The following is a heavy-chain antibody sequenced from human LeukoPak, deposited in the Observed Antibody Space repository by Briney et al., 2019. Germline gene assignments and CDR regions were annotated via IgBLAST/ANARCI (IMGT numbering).Heavy chain of an antibody. CDR1: GGSISSYY. Sequence: SETLSLTCTVSGGSISSYYWSWIRQPAGKGLEWIGRIYTSGSTNHNPSLKSRVTMSVDTSKSQFSLKLSSVTAADTAVYYCARVAGTNYYYYYMDVWGKGTTVTVS. V-gene: IGHV4-4*07. D-gene: IGHD4-17*01. CDR3: ARVAGTNYYYYYMDV. CDR2: IYTSGST. J-gene: IGHJ6*03.